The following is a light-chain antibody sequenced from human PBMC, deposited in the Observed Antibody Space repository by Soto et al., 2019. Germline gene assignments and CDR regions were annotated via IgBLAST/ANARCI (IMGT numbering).Light chain of an antibody. J-gene: IGKJ1*01. CDR3: QYYGSSPWT. V-gene: IGKV3-20*01. CDR1: QSVSSSY. CDR2: GAS. Sequence: EIVLTQSPGTLSLSPGERATLSCRASQSVSSSYLAWYQQKPGQAPRLLIYGASTRATGIPDRFSGGGTGTDFTLTISRLDREDFAVYYCQYYGSSPWTFGQGTKVDIK.